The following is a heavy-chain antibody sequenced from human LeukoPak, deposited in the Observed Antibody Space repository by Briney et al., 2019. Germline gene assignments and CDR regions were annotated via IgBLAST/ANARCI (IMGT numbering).Heavy chain of an antibody. J-gene: IGHJ4*02. CDR3: AKDIQCSV. CDR2: ISGSGGNT. CDR1: GFSFSGSA. D-gene: IGHD3-10*02. Sequence: GGSLRLSCAASGFSFSGSAMSWVRQAPGKGLEWVSLISGSGGNTYYADSVKGRFTVSRGNSKNTLYLQMNSLRAEVSAGYQCAKDIQCSVWGQVTMVTVSS. V-gene: IGHV3-23*01.